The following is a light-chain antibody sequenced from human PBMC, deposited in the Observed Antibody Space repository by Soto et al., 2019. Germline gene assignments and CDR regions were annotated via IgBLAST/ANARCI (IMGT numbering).Light chain of an antibody. CDR3: CSYAGTFTVV. CDR1: ISDVGGFDS. V-gene: IGLV2-11*01. J-gene: IGLJ3*02. Sequence: QSALTQPRSVSGSPGQSVTISCTGAISDVGGFDSVSWYQQLPGKVPKLIIYDVHKRPSGVPDRFSGSKSGNTASLTISGLQAEDEADYYCCSYAGTFTVVFGGGTKLTVL. CDR2: DVH.